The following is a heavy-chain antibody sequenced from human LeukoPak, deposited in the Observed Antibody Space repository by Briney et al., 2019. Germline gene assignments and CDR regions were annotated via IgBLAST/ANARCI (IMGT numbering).Heavy chain of an antibody. Sequence: GGSLRLSCAASGFTFSGYAMSWVRQAPGKGLEWVSTISGSGGSTYYADSVKGRVTISRDNSKNTLYLQMNSLRAEDTAVYYCAKGIRYYDSSGYYGWYFDLWGRGTLVTVSS. V-gene: IGHV3-23*01. J-gene: IGHJ2*01. D-gene: IGHD3-22*01. CDR1: GFTFSGYA. CDR2: ISGSGGST. CDR3: AKGIRYYDSSGYYGWYFDL.